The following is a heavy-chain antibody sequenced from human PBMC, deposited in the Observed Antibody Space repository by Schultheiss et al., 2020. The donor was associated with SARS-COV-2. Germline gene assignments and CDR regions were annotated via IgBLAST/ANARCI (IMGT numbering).Heavy chain of an antibody. Sequence: SETLSLTCTVSGGSISRSGYYWGWIRQSPGKGLEWIGSMFYTDNTYYNPPLKSRVTLSVDTSKNQISLRVTSVTAADTAVYFCARFYLLQDAFDTWGPGTMVTVSS. J-gene: IGHJ3*02. CDR1: GGSISRSGYY. CDR2: MFYTDNT. D-gene: IGHD3-22*01. V-gene: IGHV4-39*01. CDR3: ARFYLLQDAFDT.